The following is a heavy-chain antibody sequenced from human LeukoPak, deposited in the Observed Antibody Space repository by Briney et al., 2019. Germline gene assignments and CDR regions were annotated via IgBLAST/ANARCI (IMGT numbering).Heavy chain of an antibody. CDR3: AKNPGYCSSTSCPATDYYYGMDV. Sequence: GGSLRLSCAASGFTVSSNYMSWVRQAPGKGLEWVSVIYSCGSTYYADSVKGRFTISRDNSKNTLYLQMNSLRAEDTAVYYCAKNPGYCSSTSCPATDYYYGMDVWGQGTTVTVSS. CDR1: GFTVSSNY. J-gene: IGHJ6*02. D-gene: IGHD2-2*01. CDR2: IYSCGST. V-gene: IGHV3-53*01.